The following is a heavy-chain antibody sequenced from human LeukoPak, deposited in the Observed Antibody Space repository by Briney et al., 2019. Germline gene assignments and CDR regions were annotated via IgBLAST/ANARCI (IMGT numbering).Heavy chain of an antibody. Sequence: GSLRLSCAASGFTFSSYSMNWVRQAPGKGLEWVSYISSSSSTIYYADSVKGRFTISRDNAKNSLYLQMNSLRAEDTAVYYCARVDYGDYGVFDYWGQGTLVTVSS. CDR1: GFTFSSYS. V-gene: IGHV3-48*04. D-gene: IGHD4-17*01. J-gene: IGHJ4*02. CDR2: ISSSSSTI. CDR3: ARVDYGDYGVFDY.